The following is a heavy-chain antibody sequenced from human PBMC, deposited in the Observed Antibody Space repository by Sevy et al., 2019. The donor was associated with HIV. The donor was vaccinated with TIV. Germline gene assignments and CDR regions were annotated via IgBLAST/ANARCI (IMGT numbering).Heavy chain of an antibody. CDR1: GFTVSSNY. V-gene: IGHV3-53*01. J-gene: IGHJ3*02. Sequence: GGSLRLSCAASGFTVSSNYMSWVRQAPGKGLEWVSVIYSGGSTYYADSVKGRFTISRDNSKNTLNLQMNSLRAEDTAVYYCARERSSTYYDFWSGYSPGAFDIWGQGTMVTVSS. D-gene: IGHD3-3*01. CDR2: IYSGGST. CDR3: ARERSSTYYDFWSGYSPGAFDI.